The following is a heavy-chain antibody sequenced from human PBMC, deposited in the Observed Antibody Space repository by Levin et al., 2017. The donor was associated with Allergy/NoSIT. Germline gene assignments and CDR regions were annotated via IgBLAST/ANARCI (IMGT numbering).Heavy chain of an antibody. CDR3: ARQTVHGLPDQQKLENNAFDI. V-gene: IGHV3-30*04. CDR1: GFTFSSYA. Sequence: GGSLRLSCAASGFTFSSYAMHWVRQAPGKGLEWVAVISYDGSNKYYADSVKGRFTISRDNSKNTLYLQMNSLRAEDTAVYYCARQTVHGLPDQQKLENNAFDIWGQGTMVTVSS. J-gene: IGHJ3*02. D-gene: IGHD1-1*01. CDR2: ISYDGSNK.